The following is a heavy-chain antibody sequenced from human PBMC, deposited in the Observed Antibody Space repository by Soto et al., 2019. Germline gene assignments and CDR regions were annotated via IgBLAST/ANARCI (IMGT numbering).Heavy chain of an antibody. CDR1: GFTVSRNY. V-gene: IGHV3-53*01. CDR3: AKEHDILTGTTLDY. J-gene: IGHJ4*02. D-gene: IGHD3-9*01. Sequence: GGSLRLSCAASGFTVSRNYVSWVRQAPGKGLAWVSLSYSGGTTDYADSVKGRFTISRDNSKNTLYLQMNSLRAEDTAVYYCAKEHDILTGTTLDYWGQGTLVTVSS. CDR2: SYSGGTT.